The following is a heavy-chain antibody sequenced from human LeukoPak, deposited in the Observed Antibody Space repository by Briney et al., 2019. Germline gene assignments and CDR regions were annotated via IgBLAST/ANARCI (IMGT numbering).Heavy chain of an antibody. CDR1: GGSFSGYY. V-gene: IGHV4-34*01. CDR3: ARRGYNIDY. J-gene: IGHJ4*02. D-gene: IGHD5-24*01. CDR2: INHSGST. Sequence: SETLSLTCAVYGGSFSGYYWSWIRQPPGKGLEWIGEINHSGSTNYNPSLKSRVTISVDTSKNQFSLKLSSVTAADTAVYYCARRGYNIDYWGREPWSPSPQ.